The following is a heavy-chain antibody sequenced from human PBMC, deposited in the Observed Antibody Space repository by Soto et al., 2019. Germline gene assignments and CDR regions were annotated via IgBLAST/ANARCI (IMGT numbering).Heavy chain of an antibody. CDR3: ARRQIPPPTRGAANARGGMDV. CDR2: IWNDGSNS. D-gene: IGHD6-13*01. CDR1: GFTFNNYG. J-gene: IGHJ6*02. V-gene: IGHV3-33*01. Sequence: QVQLVESGGGVVQPGRSLRLSCAASGFTFNNYGMHWVRQAPGKGLEWLAVIWNDGSNSSYANSVKGRFTISGDNSKNTLYLQMSSLRAEDTAVYYCARRQIPPPTRGAANARGGMDVWGQGNTVTVSS.